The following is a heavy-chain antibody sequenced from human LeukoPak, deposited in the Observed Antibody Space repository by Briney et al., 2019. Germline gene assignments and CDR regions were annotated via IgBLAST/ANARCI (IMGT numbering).Heavy chain of an antibody. Sequence: GGSLRLSCAASGFTFSAYWMTWVRQAPGEGVEWVANIKQDGSEEYYEDSVKGRFAISRDNVKNSLYLQMNSLRAEDTAVYYCAKCPYDYYYYYMDVWGKGTTVTVSS. CDR1: GFTFSAYW. J-gene: IGHJ6*03. V-gene: IGHV3-7*03. CDR2: IKQDGSEE. D-gene: IGHD2-2*01. CDR3: AKCPYDYYYYYMDV.